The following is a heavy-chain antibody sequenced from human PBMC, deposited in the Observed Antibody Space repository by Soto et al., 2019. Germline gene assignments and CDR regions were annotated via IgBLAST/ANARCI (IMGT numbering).Heavy chain of an antibody. J-gene: IGHJ4*02. D-gene: IGHD2-21*02. CDR3: ARHIVVVTAIPLYYFDY. CDR2: IYPGDSDT. Sequence: GESLKISCKGSGYSFTSYCIGWGRQMPGKGLEWMGIIYPGDSDTRYSPSFQGQVTISADKSISTAYLQWSSLKASDTAMYYCARHIVVVTAIPLYYFDYWGQGTLVTVSS. CDR1: GYSFTSYC. V-gene: IGHV5-51*01.